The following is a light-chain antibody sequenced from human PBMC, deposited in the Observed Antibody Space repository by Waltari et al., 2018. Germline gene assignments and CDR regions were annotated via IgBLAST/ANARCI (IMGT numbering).Light chain of an antibody. Sequence: QSVLTQPPSASGTPGQRVTISCSGSGSNIATNYVYWYQQLPGAAPKLLIHKSNPRPSGVPFRFSGSKSGTSASLAISGLRSEDEADYYCAAWDESLSGQVCGGGTKLTVL. CDR1: GSNIATNY. CDR2: KSN. V-gene: IGLV1-47*01. CDR3: AAWDESLSGQV. J-gene: IGLJ3*02.